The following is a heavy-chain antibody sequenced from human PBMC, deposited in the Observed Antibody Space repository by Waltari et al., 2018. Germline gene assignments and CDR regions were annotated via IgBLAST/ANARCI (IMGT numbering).Heavy chain of an antibody. V-gene: IGHV7-4-1*02. Sequence: QVQLVQPVSELKKPGSSVIISCTASGYPFSTYAINWVRHAPGQGPQGMGWIHPSTGNPTYARDCIGRCVFSLDRSVTTADLEISDLKTEDTAVYYWARGLRFTESLDSWGRGTLVTVSS. J-gene: IGHJ4*02. CDR1: GYPFSTYA. CDR2: IHPSTGNP. D-gene: IGHD4-4*01. CDR3: ARGLRFTESLDS.